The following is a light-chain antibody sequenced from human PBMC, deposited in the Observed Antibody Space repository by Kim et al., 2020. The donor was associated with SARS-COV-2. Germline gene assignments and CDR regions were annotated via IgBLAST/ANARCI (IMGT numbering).Light chain of an antibody. CDR2: HNT. V-gene: IGLV3-1*01. Sequence: SVSPGQTASITCSGDKLGDKYAYWYQQKPGQSPVLVIYHNTKRPSGIPERFSGSNSGNTATLTISGTQTSDEADYYCQAWDSATAVFGGGTQLTVL. CDR1: KLGDKY. J-gene: IGLJ3*02. CDR3: QAWDSATAV.